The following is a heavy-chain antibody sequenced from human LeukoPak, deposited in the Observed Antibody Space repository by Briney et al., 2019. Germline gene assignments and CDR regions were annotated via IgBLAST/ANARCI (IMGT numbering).Heavy chain of an antibody. CDR1: GGSISSSSYY. CDR3: ARRDYGSGSYYPFDY. CDR2: IYYSEST. Sequence: SETLSLTCTVSGGSISSSSYYWGWIRQPPGTGLEWIGSIYYSESTYYNPSLKSRVTISVDTSKNQFSLRLSSVTAADTAVYYCARRDYGSGSYYPFDYWGQGTLVTVSS. J-gene: IGHJ4*02. V-gene: IGHV4-39*01. D-gene: IGHD3-10*01.